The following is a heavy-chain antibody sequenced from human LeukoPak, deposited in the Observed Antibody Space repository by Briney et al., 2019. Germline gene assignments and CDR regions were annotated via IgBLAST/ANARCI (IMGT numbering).Heavy chain of an antibody. J-gene: IGHJ4*02. CDR3: ARSRYGDY. V-gene: IGHV3-48*03. CDR1: GLTLSSYE. CDR2: ISNSGTTI. Sequence: GGSLRLSCAASGLTLSSYEMNWVRQAPGKGLEWVSYISNSGTTIYYADSVKGRSTVSRDNAKNSLYLQLNSLRVEDTALYYCARSRYGDYWGQGTLVTVSS. D-gene: IGHD1-14*01.